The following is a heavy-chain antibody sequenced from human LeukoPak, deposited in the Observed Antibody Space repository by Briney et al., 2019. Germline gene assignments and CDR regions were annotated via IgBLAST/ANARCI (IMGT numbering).Heavy chain of an antibody. CDR2: IYHSGST. V-gene: IGHV4-30-2*01. J-gene: IGHJ6*02. CDR3: ARGRYYYYGMDV. CDR1: GGSISIGGYS. Sequence: SQTLSLTCAVSGGSISIGGYSWSWIRQPPGKGLEWIGYIYHSGSTYYNPSLKSRVTISVDRSKNQFSLKLSSVTAADTAVYYCARGRYYYYGMDVWGQGTTVTVSS.